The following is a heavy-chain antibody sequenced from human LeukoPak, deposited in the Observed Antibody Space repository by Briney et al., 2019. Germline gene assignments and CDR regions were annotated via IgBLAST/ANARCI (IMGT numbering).Heavy chain of an antibody. CDR2: INPNSGGT. V-gene: IGHV1-2*06. J-gene: IGHJ1*01. CDR3: ARDDCSGGSCYSDLT. D-gene: IGHD2-15*01. Sequence: ASVKVSCKASGYTFTGYYMHWVRQAPGQGLEWMGRINPNSGGTNYAQKFQGRVTMTRDTSISTAYMELSRLRSDDTAVYYCARDDCSGGSCYSDLTWGQGTLVTVSS. CDR1: GYTFTGYY.